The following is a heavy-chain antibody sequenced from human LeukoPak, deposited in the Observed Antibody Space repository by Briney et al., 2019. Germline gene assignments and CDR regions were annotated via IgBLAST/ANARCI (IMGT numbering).Heavy chain of an antibody. V-gene: IGHV1-8*01. CDR2: MNPNSGNT. CDR3: ARAPSITGTTPPGY. CDR1: GYTFTSYD. D-gene: IGHD1-7*01. Sequence: GASVKVSCKASGYTFTSYDINWVRQAPGQGLEWMGWMNPNSGNTVYEQKFQGRVTMTRNTSISTAYMELSSLRSEDTAVYYCARAPSITGTTPPGYWGQGTLVTVSS. J-gene: IGHJ4*02.